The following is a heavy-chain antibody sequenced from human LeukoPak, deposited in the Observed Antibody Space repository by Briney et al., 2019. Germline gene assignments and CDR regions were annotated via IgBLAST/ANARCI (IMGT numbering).Heavy chain of an antibody. V-gene: IGHV3-7*01. J-gene: IGHJ4*02. CDR3: ARGRTLFDY. CDR2: IKQDGSEK. D-gene: IGHD1-14*01. Sequence: GGSLRLSCAASGFSFTTYWMSWVRQAPGKGLEWVANIKQDGSEKYYVDSVKGRFTISRDNAKNSLYLQMNSLRAVDTAVYYCARGRTLFDYWGQGTLVTVS. CDR1: GFSFTTYW.